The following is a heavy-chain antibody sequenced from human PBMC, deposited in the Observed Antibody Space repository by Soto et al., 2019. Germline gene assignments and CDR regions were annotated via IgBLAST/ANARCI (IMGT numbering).Heavy chain of an antibody. Sequence: QVQLVQSGAEVKKPGYSVKVSCKASGGTFSSYAISWVRQAPGQGLEWMGGIIPIFGTANYAQKYQGRVTITADKDTSTAYMELSSLRSEYTALYYCAREVVVVVAATSFGMDVWGQGTTVTVSS. CDR3: AREVVVVVAATSFGMDV. D-gene: IGHD2-15*01. V-gene: IGHV1-69*06. J-gene: IGHJ6*02. CDR2: IIPIFGTA. CDR1: GGTFSSYA.